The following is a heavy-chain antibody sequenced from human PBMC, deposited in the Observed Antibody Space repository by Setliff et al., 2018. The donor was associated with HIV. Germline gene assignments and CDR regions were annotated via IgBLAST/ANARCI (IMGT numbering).Heavy chain of an antibody. J-gene: IGHJ4*02. CDR3: ARVAYRSGYGYFDY. V-gene: IGHV3-48*01. CDR1: GFIFSDYS. D-gene: IGHD5-12*01. CDR2: IGTAI. Sequence: PGESLKISCAASGFIFSDYSMVWVRQAPGKGLEWISYIGTAIAYSDSVRGRFSISRDNAQNSLYLQMNGLRVDDTAVYYCARVAYRSGYGYFDYWGQGTLVTVSS.